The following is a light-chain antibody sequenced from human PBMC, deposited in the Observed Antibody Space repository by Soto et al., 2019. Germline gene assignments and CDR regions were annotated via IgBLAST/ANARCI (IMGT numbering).Light chain of an antibody. CDR3: QQSYSTLYT. V-gene: IGKV1-39*01. J-gene: IGKJ2*01. CDR2: AAS. CDR1: RALATI. Sequence: DIQMTQSPSSLSASVGDRVTITCRQSRALATILNWYQQKPGKAPKLLIYAASSLQSGVPSRFSGSGSGTDFTLTISSLQPEDFATYYCQQSYSTLYTFGQGTKLEIK.